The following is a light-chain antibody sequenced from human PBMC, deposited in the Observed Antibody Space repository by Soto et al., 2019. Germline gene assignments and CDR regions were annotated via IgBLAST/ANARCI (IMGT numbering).Light chain of an antibody. V-gene: IGKV3-15*01. J-gene: IGKJ2*01. CDR3: QQYNNWPYT. Sequence: EIVMTQSPATLSVSPGERVTLSCRASQSVFTNLAWSQHKPGQAPRLLISGASTRATGIPARFSGSGSGTELTLTISSLQSEDFAVYYCQQYNNWPYTFGQGTKVEIK. CDR2: GAS. CDR1: QSVFTN.